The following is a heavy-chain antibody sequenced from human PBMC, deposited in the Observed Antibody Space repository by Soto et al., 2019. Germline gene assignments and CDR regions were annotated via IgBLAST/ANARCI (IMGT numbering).Heavy chain of an antibody. CDR2: IKQDGSEK. D-gene: IGHD6-19*01. Sequence: GGSLRLSCAASGFTFSSYWMSWVRQAPGKGLEWVANIKQDGSEKYYVDSVKGRFTISRDNAKNSLYLQMNSLRAEDTAVYYCARDLIQWLVRYYFDYWGQGTLVTVSS. V-gene: IGHV3-7*01. CDR3: ARDLIQWLVRYYFDY. J-gene: IGHJ4*02. CDR1: GFTFSSYW.